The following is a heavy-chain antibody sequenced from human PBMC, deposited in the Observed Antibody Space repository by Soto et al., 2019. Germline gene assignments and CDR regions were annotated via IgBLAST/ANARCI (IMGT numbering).Heavy chain of an antibody. CDR3: ARDVSRVGGYAFDV. J-gene: IGHJ3*01. V-gene: IGHV3-30-3*01. D-gene: IGHD3-16*01. Sequence: QVQLVESGGGVVQPGRSLRLSCAASEFTFSDYAMHWVRQTPGKGLEWVAVISYDGNDRFYADSVKGRYIISRDNSKKTLYLQLNSLKPADTAIYYCARDVSRVGGYAFDVWGQGTVVTVSS. CDR1: EFTFSDYA. CDR2: ISYDGNDR.